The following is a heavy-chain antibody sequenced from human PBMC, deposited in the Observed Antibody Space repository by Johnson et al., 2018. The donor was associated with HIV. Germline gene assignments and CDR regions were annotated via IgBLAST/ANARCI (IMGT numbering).Heavy chain of an antibody. CDR3: ARDKYGVPSGTFDI. CDR1: GFTFDDYA. J-gene: IGHJ3*02. Sequence: VQLVESGGGLVQPGRSLRLSCAASGFTFDDYAMHWVRQAPGKGLEWVSGISWHGGSTGYADSVKGRFTISRDNAKNSLYLQMNSVRAEDTALYYCARDKYGVPSGTFDIWGQGTMVTVSS. CDR2: ISWHGGST. D-gene: IGHD3-10*01. V-gene: IGHV3-9*01.